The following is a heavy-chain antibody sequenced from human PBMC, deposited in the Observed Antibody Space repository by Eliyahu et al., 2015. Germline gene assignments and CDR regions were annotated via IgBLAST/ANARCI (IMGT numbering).Heavy chain of an antibody. CDR1: GFSLSTSGMC. CDR2: IDWDDDK. V-gene: IGHV2-70*01. Sequence: QVTLRESGPALVKPTQTLTLTCTFSGFSLSTSGMCVXWIRQPPGKALEWLALIDWDDDKYYSTSLKTRLTISKDTSKNQVVLTMTNMDPVDTATYYCARIPHYDFWSGPGDYYYGMDVWGQGTTVTVSS. J-gene: IGHJ6*02. D-gene: IGHD3-3*01. CDR3: ARIPHYDFWSGPGDYYYGMDV.